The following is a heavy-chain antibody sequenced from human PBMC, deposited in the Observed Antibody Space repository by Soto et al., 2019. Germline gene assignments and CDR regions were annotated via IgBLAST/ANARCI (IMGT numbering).Heavy chain of an antibody. CDR2: ISYDGSNK. J-gene: IGHJ6*02. D-gene: IGHD2-21*01. V-gene: IGHV3-30*18. CDR3: AKDREILYSANYYYYGMDV. Sequence: ESGGGVVQPGRSLRLSCAASGFTFSSYGMHWVRQAPGRGLEWVAVISYDGSNKYYADSVKGRFTISRDNSKNTLYLQMNSLRAEDTAVYYCAKDREILYSANYYYYGMDVWGQGTTVTVSS. CDR1: GFTFSSYG.